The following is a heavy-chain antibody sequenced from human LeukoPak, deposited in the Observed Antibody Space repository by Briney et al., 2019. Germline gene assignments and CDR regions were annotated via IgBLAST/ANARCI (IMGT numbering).Heavy chain of an antibody. Sequence: PSETLSLTCTVSGGSISGYYWSWIRQPPGKGLEWIGYIYYSGSTNYNPSLKSRVTLSVDTSKNQFSLKLSSVTAADTAVYYCAKYFAATGESHLDHWGQGSLVTVSS. CDR2: IYYSGST. CDR3: AKYFAATGESHLDH. V-gene: IGHV4-59*03. CDR1: GGSISGYY. J-gene: IGHJ4*02. D-gene: IGHD6-13*01.